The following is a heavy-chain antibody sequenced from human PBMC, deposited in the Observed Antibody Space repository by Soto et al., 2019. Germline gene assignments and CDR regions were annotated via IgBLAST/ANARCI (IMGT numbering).Heavy chain of an antibody. J-gene: IGHJ4*02. CDR1: GYTFTSYD. CDR2: MNPNSGNT. CDR3: ARDYYGSGRERAGFDY. D-gene: IGHD3-10*01. V-gene: IGHV1-8*01. Sequence: QVQLVQSGAEVKKPGASVKVSCKASGYTFTSYDINWVRQATGQGLEWMGWMNPNSGNTGYAQKFRGRVTMTRNTSRRTAYMELSSLRSEDTAVYYCARDYYGSGRERAGFDYWGQGTLVTVSS.